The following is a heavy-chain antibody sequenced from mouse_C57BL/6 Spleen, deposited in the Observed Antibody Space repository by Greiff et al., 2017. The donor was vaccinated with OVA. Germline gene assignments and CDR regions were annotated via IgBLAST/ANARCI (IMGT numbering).Heavy chain of an antibody. CDR3: TRDRGGYYPYAMDY. J-gene: IGHJ4*01. V-gene: IGHV5-9-1*02. D-gene: IGHD2-3*01. CDR2: ISSGGDYI. CDR1: GFTFSSYA. Sequence: EVQGVESGEGLVKPGGSLKLSCAASGFTFSSYAMSWVRQTPEKRLEWVAYISSGGDYIYYADTVKGRFTISRDNARNTLYLQMSSLKSEDTAMYYWTRDRGGYYPYAMDYWGQGTSVTVSS.